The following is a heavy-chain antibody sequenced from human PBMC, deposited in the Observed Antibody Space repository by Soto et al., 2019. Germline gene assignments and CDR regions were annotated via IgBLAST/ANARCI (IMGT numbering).Heavy chain of an antibody. CDR1: GFTFSSYW. D-gene: IGHD3-3*01. Sequence: GGSLRLSCAASGFTFSSYWMSWVRQAPGKGLEWVANIKQDGSEKNYVDSVKGRFAISRDNAKNSLYLQMNSLRAEDTAVYYCARDPEGGDFWSGYYEPRGFDYWGQGTLVTVSS. CDR2: IKQDGSEK. V-gene: IGHV3-7*01. J-gene: IGHJ4*02. CDR3: ARDPEGGDFWSGYYEPRGFDY.